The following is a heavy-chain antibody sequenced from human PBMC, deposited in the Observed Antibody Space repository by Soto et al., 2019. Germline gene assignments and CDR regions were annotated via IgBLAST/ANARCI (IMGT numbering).Heavy chain of an antibody. D-gene: IGHD2-2*01. CDR3: SREDCSSASCYGPDF. CDR1: GYSLTSYG. J-gene: IGHJ4*02. V-gene: IGHV1-18*01. Sequence: QVQLVQSGAEVKLPVASVKVSSKASGYSLTSYGVSWVRQVPGQGLEWMGWISGHYGNTKYKQKLQGRDKVTTDTSRIKAHMDLRSLRSDDTAVYYFSREDCSSASCYGPDFWGQGTLVTVSS. CDR2: ISGHYGNT.